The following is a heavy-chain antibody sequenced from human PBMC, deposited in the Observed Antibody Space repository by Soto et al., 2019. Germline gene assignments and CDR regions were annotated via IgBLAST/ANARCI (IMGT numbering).Heavy chain of an antibody. CDR3: AKGASTTVFAFNDY. CDR1: GFTFDDYA. CDR2: ISWNSGNL. V-gene: IGHV3-9*01. D-gene: IGHD4-17*01. Sequence: DVQLVEYGGGLVQPGRSLRLSCAASGFTFDDYAMHWVRQGPGKGLEWVSSISWNSGNLGYADSVKGRFTISRDNAKNSLYLQINSLRGEETALYYCAKGASTTVFAFNDYWGQGTLVTVSS. J-gene: IGHJ4*02.